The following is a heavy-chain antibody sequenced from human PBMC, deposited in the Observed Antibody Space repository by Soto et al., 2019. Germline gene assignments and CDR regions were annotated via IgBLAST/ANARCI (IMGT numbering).Heavy chain of an antibody. CDR2: INAGNGNT. J-gene: IGHJ4*02. Sequence: ASVKVSCKASGYTFTSYAMHWVRQAPGQRLEWMGWINAGNGNTKYSQKYQGRVTITRDTSASTAYMELSSLRSEDTAVYYCARADSSSWFDYWGQGTLVTVSS. V-gene: IGHV1-3*01. D-gene: IGHD6-13*01. CDR1: GYTFTSYA. CDR3: ARADSSSWFDY.